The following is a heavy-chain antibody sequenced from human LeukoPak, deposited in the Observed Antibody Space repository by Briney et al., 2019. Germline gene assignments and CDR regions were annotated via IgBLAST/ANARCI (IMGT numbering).Heavy chain of an antibody. J-gene: IGHJ6*03. V-gene: IGHV1-46*01. CDR3: ARDRYYYGPGPYYKDV. CDR1: GYTFTSYY. Sequence: ASVKVSCKASGYTFTSYYMHWVRQAPGQGLEWMGIINPSGGSTSYAQKFQGRVTMTRDMSTSTVYMELSRLRSDDTAVYYCARDRYYYGPGPYYKDVWGKGTTVTISS. D-gene: IGHD3-10*01. CDR2: INPSGGST.